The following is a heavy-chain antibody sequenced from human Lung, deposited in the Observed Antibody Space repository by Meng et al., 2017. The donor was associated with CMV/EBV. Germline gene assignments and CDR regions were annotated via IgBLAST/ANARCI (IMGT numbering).Heavy chain of an antibody. CDR1: GFNFSPYE. CDR3: GRHGVYRSSLSCALDF. V-gene: IGHV3-48*03. CDR2: ISSSGRTI. Sequence: GESLKISCAASGFNFSPYEISWVRQAPGKGLEWVSFISSSGRTIYYTDSVRGRFTISRDDGKNSLFLQMNSLRVEDTAIYYCGRHGVYRSSLSCALDFWGQGTLVTVSS. J-gene: IGHJ4*02. D-gene: IGHD2-2*01.